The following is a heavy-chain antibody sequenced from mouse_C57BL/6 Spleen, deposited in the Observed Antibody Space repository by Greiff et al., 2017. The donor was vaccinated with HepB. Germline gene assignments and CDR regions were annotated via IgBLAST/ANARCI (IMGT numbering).Heavy chain of an antibody. V-gene: IGHV1-69*01. CDR1: GYTFTSYW. CDR2: IDPSDSYT. CDR3: ARSGDDPTYYAMDY. J-gene: IGHJ4*01. Sequence: QVQLQQPGAELVMPGASVKLSCKASGYTFTSYWMHWVKQRPGQGLEWIGEIDPSDSYTNYNQKFKDKSTLTVDKSSSTAYMQLSSLTSEDSAVYYCARSGDDPTYYAMDYWGQGTSVTVSS.